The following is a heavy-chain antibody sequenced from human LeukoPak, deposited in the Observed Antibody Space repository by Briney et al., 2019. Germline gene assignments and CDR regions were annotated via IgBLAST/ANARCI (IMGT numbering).Heavy chain of an antibody. CDR2: IDWDDDK. V-gene: IGHV2-70*16. CDR1: GFSLSTPEMC. D-gene: IGHD2-15*01. J-gene: IGHJ4*02. CDR3: ARMTPDSPSFDY. Sequence: SGPMLVKPTQTLTLTCTFSGFSLSTPEMCVTWIRQPPGKALEWLARIDWDDDKFYSPSLRTRLTISKDTPKNQVVLRMTNMDPVDTGTYYCARMTPDSPSFDYWGQGALITVSS.